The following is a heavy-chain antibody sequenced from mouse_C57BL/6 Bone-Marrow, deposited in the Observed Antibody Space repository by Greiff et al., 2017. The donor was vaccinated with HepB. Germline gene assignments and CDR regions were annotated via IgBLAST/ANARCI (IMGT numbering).Heavy chain of an antibody. CDR2: INPGSGGT. D-gene: IGHD1-1*01. V-gene: IGHV1-54*01. CDR1: GYAFTNYL. Sequence: QVQLQQSGAELVRPGTSVKVSCKASGYAFTNYLIEWVKQRPGQGLEWIGVINPGSGGTNYNEKFKGKATLTADKSSSTAYMQLSSLTSEDSAVYFCARYNGSSWYFDVWGTGTTVTVSS. CDR3: ARYNGSSWYFDV. J-gene: IGHJ1*03.